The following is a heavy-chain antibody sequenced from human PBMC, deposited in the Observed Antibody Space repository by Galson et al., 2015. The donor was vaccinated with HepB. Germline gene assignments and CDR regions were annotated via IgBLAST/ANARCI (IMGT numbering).Heavy chain of an antibody. D-gene: IGHD5-12*01. J-gene: IGHJ3*02. CDR2: IYYTGNT. CDR1: GGSISSRDFY. CDR3: ARESIRAFDI. Sequence: LSLTCTVSGGSISSRDFYWSWIRQSPGKGLEWIGHIYYTGNTYYNPSLESRVSISIDTSKRQFSLKLTFLTDADTAVYYCARESIRAFDIWGQGTVVAVSS. V-gene: IGHV4-30-4*01.